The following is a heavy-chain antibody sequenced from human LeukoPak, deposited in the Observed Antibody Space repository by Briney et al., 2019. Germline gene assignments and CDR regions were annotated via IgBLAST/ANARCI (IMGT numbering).Heavy chain of an antibody. Sequence: GASVKVTCKASGGTFSSYAISWVRQAPGQALEWMGGIIPIFGTANYAQKFQGRVTITAHESTSTAYMELSSLRSEDTAVYYCARESDTAMDNFDYWGQGTLVTVSS. D-gene: IGHD5-18*01. CDR3: ARESDTAMDNFDY. CDR2: IIPIFGTA. CDR1: GGTFSSYA. V-gene: IGHV1-69*13. J-gene: IGHJ4*02.